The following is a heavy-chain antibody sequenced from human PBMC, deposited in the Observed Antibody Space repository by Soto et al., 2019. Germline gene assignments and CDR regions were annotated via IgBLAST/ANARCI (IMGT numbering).Heavy chain of an antibody. J-gene: IGHJ4*02. CDR2: IVPNFGTP. Sequence: QVQLVQSGADVREPGSSVKVSCKATGYRFGDYAIAWVRQAPGLGLEYMGGIVPNFGTPNYAQNVRDKVTISADALTNTGFLQLASLTSNDTAVYFCARGKTRVTAYTAFDVWGLGTLVTVSS. CDR1: GYRFGDYA. D-gene: IGHD2-21*02. V-gene: IGHV1-69*01. CDR3: ARGKTRVTAYTAFDV.